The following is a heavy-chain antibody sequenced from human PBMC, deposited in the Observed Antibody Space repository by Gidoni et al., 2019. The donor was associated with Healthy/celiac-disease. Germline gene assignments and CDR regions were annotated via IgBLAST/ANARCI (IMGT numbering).Heavy chain of an antibody. Sequence: QVQPVQSGAEVKKPGASAKVSCQASGYTFTSYYMPWVRQATGQGLEWMGISNPSGGSTSYAQKFQGRVTMTRDTSTSTVYMELSSLRSEDTAVYYCARDLTGWSYCLDYWGQGTLVTVSS. CDR1: GYTFTSYY. CDR3: ARDLTGWSYCLDY. CDR2: SNPSGGST. D-gene: IGHD1-26*01. V-gene: IGHV1-46*01. J-gene: IGHJ4*02.